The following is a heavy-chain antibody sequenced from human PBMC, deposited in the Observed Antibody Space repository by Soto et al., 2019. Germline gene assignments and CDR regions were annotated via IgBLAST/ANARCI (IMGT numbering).Heavy chain of an antibody. Sequence: SETLSLTCTVSGGSISSSSYYWGWIRQPPGKGLEWIGSIYYSGSTHYNPSLKSRVTISVDTSKNQFSLKLSSVTAADTAVYYCASRGSPYDFWSGYYGPGWFDPWGQGTLVTVSS. CDR3: ASRGSPYDFWSGYYGPGWFDP. J-gene: IGHJ5*02. CDR2: IYYSGST. CDR1: GGSISSSSYY. V-gene: IGHV4-39*01. D-gene: IGHD3-3*01.